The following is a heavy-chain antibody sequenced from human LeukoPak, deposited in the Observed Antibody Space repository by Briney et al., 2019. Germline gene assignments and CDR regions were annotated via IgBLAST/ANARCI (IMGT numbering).Heavy chain of an antibody. CDR1: GFTFSSYS. CDR3: ARVGYSGSYYHHY. D-gene: IGHD1-26*01. J-gene: IGHJ4*02. V-gene: IGHV3-21*04. Sequence: GGSLRLSCAASGFTFSSYSMNWVRQAPGKGLEWVSSISSSSSYIYYADSVKGRFTISRDNAKNSLYLQMNSLRAEDTAVYYCARVGYSGSYYHHYWGQGTLVTVSS. CDR2: ISSSSSYI.